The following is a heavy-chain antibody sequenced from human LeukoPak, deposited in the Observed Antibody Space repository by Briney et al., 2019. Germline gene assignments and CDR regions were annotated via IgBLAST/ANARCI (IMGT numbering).Heavy chain of an antibody. V-gene: IGHV4-61*02. CDR1: GGSISSGSYY. Sequence: SETLSLTCTVSGGSISSGSYYWSWIRQPAGKGLEWIGRIYTSGSTNYNPSLKSRVTISVDTSKNQFSLKLSSVTAADTAVYYCARERGYCSSTSCYYMDVWGKGTTVTISS. CDR2: IYTSGST. D-gene: IGHD2-2*01. CDR3: ARERGYCSSTSCYYMDV. J-gene: IGHJ6*03.